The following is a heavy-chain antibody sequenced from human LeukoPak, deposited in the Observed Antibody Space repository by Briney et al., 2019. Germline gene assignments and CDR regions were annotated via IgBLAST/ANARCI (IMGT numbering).Heavy chain of an antibody. Sequence: SETLSLTCTVSGGSISSYYWSWTRQPPGKGLEWIGYIYYSGSTNYNPSLKSRVTISVDTSKNQFSLKLSSVTAADTAVYYCARRLTDYGDYVGWFDPWGQGTLVTVSS. CDR1: GGSISSYY. V-gene: IGHV4-59*08. J-gene: IGHJ5*02. D-gene: IGHD4-17*01. CDR3: ARRLTDYGDYVGWFDP. CDR2: IYYSGST.